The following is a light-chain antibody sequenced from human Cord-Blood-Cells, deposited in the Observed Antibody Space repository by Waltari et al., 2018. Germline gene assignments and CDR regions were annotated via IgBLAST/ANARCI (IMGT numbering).Light chain of an antibody. CDR2: KDS. CDR3: QSADSSGTYPYVV. Sequence: SYELTQPPSVSVSPGQTARITCPGDALPKQYAYWYQQKPGQAPVMVIYKDSERPSGIPERFSGSSAGTTVTLTISGVRAEDEADYYCQSADSSGTYPYVVFGGGTKLTVL. J-gene: IGLJ2*01. V-gene: IGLV3-25*02. CDR1: ALPKQY.